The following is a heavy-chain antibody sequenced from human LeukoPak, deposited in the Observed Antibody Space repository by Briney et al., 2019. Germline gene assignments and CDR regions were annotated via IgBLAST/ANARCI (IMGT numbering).Heavy chain of an antibody. D-gene: IGHD6-13*01. CDR2: FDPEDGET. CDR1: GYTLTELS. J-gene: IGHJ5*02. CDR3: ARVVWFGAAAGQLNWFDP. Sequence: ASVKVSCKVSGYTLTELSMHWVRQAPGKGLEWMGGFDPEDGETIYAQKFQGRVTMTEDTSTDTAYMELSSLRSEDTAVYYCARVVWFGAAAGQLNWFDPWGQGTLVTVSS. V-gene: IGHV1-24*01.